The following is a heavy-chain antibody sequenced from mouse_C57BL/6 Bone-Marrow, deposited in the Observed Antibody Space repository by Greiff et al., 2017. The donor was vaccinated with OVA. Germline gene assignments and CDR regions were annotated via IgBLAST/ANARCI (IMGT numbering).Heavy chain of an antibody. D-gene: IGHD2-5*01. Sequence: QVQLQQPGAELVMPGASVKLSCKASGYTFTSYWMHWVKQRPGQGLEWIGAIDPSDSDTNYNQKFQGKSTLTVDKASSTAYMQLSSLTSEDSAGSYCARGTSNPGFAYWGQGTLVTVSA. CDR2: IDPSDSDT. V-gene: IGHV1-69*01. J-gene: IGHJ3*01. CDR1: GYTFTSYW. CDR3: ARGTSNPGFAY.